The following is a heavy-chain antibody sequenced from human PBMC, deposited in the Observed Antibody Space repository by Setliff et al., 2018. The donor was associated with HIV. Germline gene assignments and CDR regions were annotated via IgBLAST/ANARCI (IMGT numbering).Heavy chain of an antibody. CDR1: GYTFNAYF. D-gene: IGHD1-20*01. CDR2: INSDSGDT. J-gene: IGHJ4*02. CDR3: ARDSRSAITPYHFDH. Sequence: ASVKVSCKASGYTFNAYFMHWVRQAPGQGLEWMGWINSDSGDTKYAQKFQGRVTMTRDTFISTAYMEVSGLRSDDTAVYYCARDSRSAITPYHFDHWGQGTLVTVSS. V-gene: IGHV1-2*02.